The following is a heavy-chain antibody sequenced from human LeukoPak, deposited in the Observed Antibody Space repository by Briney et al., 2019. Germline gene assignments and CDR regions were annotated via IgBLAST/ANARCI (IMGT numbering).Heavy chain of an antibody. D-gene: IGHD6-13*01. V-gene: IGHV1-69*13. CDR3: ARDLVEDSSSWWGHQGWWFDP. Sequence: SVKVPCKASGGTFSSYAISWVRQAPGQGPEWMGGIIPIFGTANYAQKFQGRVTITADESTSTAYIELSSLRSEDTAVYYCARDLVEDSSSWWGHQGWWFDPWGQGTLVTVSS. CDR1: GGTFSSYA. J-gene: IGHJ5*02. CDR2: IIPIFGTA.